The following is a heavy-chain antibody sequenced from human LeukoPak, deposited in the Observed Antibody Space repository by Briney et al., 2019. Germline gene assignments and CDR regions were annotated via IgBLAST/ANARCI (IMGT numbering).Heavy chain of an antibody. Sequence: SETLSLTCTVSGGSISSYCWSWVRQSPGKGLEWIGYIFTSGRTDYNPSLKSRVTVSVDTSKNQLSVELRFLTAADTAVYYCATSHDVKTAPYDLWGQGTLVTVSS. J-gene: IGHJ5*02. CDR3: ATSHDVKTAPYDL. CDR1: GGSISSYC. D-gene: IGHD2-21*01. CDR2: IFTSGRT. V-gene: IGHV4-4*09.